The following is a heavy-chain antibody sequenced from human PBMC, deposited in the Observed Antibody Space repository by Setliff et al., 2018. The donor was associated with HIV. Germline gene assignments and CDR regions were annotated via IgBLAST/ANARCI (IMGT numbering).Heavy chain of an antibody. D-gene: IGHD3-16*02. V-gene: IGHV1-46*01. CDR1: GYAFTYYY. CDR2: LNPNGGST. J-gene: IGHJ4*02. Sequence: ASVKVSCKTPGYAFTYYYIHWVRQAPGQGLEWLGTLNPNGGSTTYAQKFQGRITMTRDTSTSTVYMELRSLRSEDTAVYYCARVQTVIPPSFDHWGQGTLVTVSS. CDR3: ARVQTVIPPSFDH.